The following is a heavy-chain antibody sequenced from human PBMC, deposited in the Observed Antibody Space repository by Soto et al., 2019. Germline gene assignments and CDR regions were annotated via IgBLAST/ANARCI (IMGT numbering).Heavy chain of an antibody. CDR1: GGSISSYY. CDR2: IYYSGST. J-gene: IGHJ4*02. Sequence: SETLSLTCTVSGGSISSYYWSWIRQPPGKGLEWIGYIYYSGSTNYNPSLKSRVTISVDTSKSQFSLKLSSVTAADTAVYYCARYGEYSGYDGFDYWGQGTLVTVSS. D-gene: IGHD5-12*01. CDR3: ARYGEYSGYDGFDY. V-gene: IGHV4-59*01.